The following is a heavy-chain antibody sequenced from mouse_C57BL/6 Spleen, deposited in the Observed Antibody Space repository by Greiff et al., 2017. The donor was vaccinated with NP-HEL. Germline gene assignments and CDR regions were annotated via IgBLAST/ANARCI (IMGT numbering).Heavy chain of an antibody. V-gene: IGHV1-69*01. J-gene: IGHJ2*01. Sequence: VQLQQSGAELVMPGASVKLSCKASGYTFTSYWMHWVKQRPGQGLEWIGEIDPSDSYTNYNQKFKGKSTLTVDKSSSTAYMQLSSLTSEDSAVYYCARSIMITTRYYFDYWGQGTTLTVSS. D-gene: IGHD2-4*01. CDR3: ARSIMITTRYYFDY. CDR2: IDPSDSYT. CDR1: GYTFTSYW.